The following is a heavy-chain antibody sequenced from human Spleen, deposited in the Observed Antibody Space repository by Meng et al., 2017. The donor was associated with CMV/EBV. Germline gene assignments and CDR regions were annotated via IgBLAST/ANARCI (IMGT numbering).Heavy chain of an antibody. CDR1: GGSISSSSYY. V-gene: IGHV4-39*07. Sequence: SETLSLTCTVSGGSISSSSYYWGWIRQSPGKGLEWIGSIYYSGSTYYNPSLKSRVTISVDTSKNQFSLKLSSVTAADTAVYYCARFALAFDIWGQGTMVTVSS. CDR3: ARFALAFDI. J-gene: IGHJ3*02. CDR2: IYYSGST.